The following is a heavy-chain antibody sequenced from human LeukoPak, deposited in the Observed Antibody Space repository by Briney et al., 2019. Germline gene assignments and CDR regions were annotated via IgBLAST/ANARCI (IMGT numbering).Heavy chain of an antibody. D-gene: IGHD2-8*01. CDR1: GGSFSGYY. J-gene: IGHJ5*02. Sequence: SETLSLTCAVYGGSFSGYYWSWIRQPPGKGLEWIGEINHSGSTNYNPSLKSRVTISVDTSKNQFSLKLSSVTAADTAVYYCASGERVLNWFDPWGQGTLVTVSS. CDR2: INHSGST. CDR3: ASGERVLNWFDP. V-gene: IGHV4-34*01.